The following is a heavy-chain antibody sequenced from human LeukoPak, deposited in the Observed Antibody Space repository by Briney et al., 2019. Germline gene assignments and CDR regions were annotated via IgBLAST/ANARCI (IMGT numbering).Heavy chain of an antibody. CDR1: GYTFTTYY. CDR3: ARGPNYYGSGFGWFDP. V-gene: IGHV1-46*01. J-gene: IGHJ5*02. D-gene: IGHD3-10*01. CDR2: VNPSGGGT. Sequence: ASVKISCKASGYTFTTYYMHWVRQAPGQGLEWMGVVNPSGGGTSYSQMFQGRLTMTRDMSTSTVYMELSSLRSEDTAVYYCARGPNYYGSGFGWFDPWGQGTLVTVSS.